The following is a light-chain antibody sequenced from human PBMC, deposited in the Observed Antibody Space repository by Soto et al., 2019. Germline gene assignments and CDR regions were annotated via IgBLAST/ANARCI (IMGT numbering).Light chain of an antibody. CDR1: QYIGTA. CDR3: QQYGDRPRT. V-gene: IGKV3-15*01. CDR2: DAS. J-gene: IGKJ1*01. Sequence: EVALSQTTATLSVSPGDRATLSCRASQYIGTAVAWYHQRSGRAPRLLIVDASIRVPTTPARFSGSVSGTEFTLTISSLESEDFAVYFCQQYGDRPRTFGQGTKVDIK.